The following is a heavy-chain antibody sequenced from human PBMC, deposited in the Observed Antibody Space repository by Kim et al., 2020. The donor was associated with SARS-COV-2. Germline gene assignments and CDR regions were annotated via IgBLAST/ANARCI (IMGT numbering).Heavy chain of an antibody. V-gene: IGHV6-1*01. CDR3: ARDGPGVEIPFDY. CDR2: TFYSSKWHN. CDR1: GDSVSSDIVA. D-gene: IGHD2-21*01. J-gene: IGHJ4*02. Sequence: SQTLSLTCAISGDSVSSDIVAWHWIRQSPSRGLEWLGRTFYSSKWHNEYAVSVKSRISINPDASKNQFSLQLDSVTPEDTAVYYCARDGPGVEIPFDYWGQGTLVTVSS.